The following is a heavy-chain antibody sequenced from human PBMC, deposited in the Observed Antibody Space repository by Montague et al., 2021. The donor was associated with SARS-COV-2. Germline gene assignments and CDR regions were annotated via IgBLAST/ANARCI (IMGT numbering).Heavy chain of an antibody. CDR2: IYYSGST. Sequence: SETLSLTCTVSGGSISSYYWSWIRQPPGKGLEWIGYIYYSGSTNYNPSLKSRVTISVDTSKNQFSLKLSSVTAADTAVYYCAREGILWFGDLAPCYYGMDVWGQGTTVTVSS. D-gene: IGHD3-10*01. J-gene: IGHJ6*02. V-gene: IGHV4-59*01. CDR1: GGSISSYY. CDR3: AREGILWFGDLAPCYYGMDV.